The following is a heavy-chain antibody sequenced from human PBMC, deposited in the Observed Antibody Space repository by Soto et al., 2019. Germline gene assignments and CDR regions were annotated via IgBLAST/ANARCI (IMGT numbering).Heavy chain of an antibody. V-gene: IGHV3-11*05. CDR1: GFTFEDYY. CDR3: TRGKLNPDF. J-gene: IGHJ4*02. CDR2: VSSSGNYK. D-gene: IGHD1-1*01. Sequence: QVHLVESGGGLVRPGGSLRLSCTTSGFTFEDYYMSWVRQAPGAGLEWISYVSSSGNYKIYADSVKGRFTISRDNTNTSLHLQMNSVRAYDTAMYYCTRGKLNPDFWGQGILVIVSS.